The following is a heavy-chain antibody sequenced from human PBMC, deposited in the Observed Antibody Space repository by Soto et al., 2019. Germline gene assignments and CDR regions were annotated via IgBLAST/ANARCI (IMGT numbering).Heavy chain of an antibody. CDR3: AREPYYYDSSGYYPGAYFDY. CDR1: GYTFTSYG. D-gene: IGHD3-22*01. Sequence: ASVKVSCKASGYTFTSYGISWVRQAPGQGLEWMGWISAYNGNTNYAQKLQARVTMTTDTSTSTAYMELRSLRSDDTAVYYCAREPYYYDSSGYYPGAYFDYWGQGTLVTVSS. J-gene: IGHJ4*02. V-gene: IGHV1-18*01. CDR2: ISAYNGNT.